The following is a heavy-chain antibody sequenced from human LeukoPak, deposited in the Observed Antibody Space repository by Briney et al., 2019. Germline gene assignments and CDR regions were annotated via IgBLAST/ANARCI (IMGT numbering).Heavy chain of an antibody. CDR2: IYHSGST. Sequence: SETLSLTCAVSGVSISSGGYSWSWIRQPPGKGLEWIGYIYHSGSTYYNPSLKSRVTISVDRSKNQFSLKLSSVTAADTAVYYCARAPYSGSYYYFDYWGQGTLVTVSS. J-gene: IGHJ4*02. D-gene: IGHD1-26*01. V-gene: IGHV4-30-2*01. CDR1: GVSISSGGYS. CDR3: ARAPYSGSYYYFDY.